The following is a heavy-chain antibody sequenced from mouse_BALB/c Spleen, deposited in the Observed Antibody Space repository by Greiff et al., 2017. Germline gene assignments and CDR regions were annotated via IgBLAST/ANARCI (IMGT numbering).Heavy chain of an antibody. Sequence: EVKLVESGGGLVKPGGSRKLSCAASGFTFSSFGMHWVRQAPEKGLEWVAYISSGSSTIYYADTVKGRFTISRDNPKNTLFLQMTSLRSEGTAMYYCARSRGSSLFDYWGQGTTLTVSS. J-gene: IGHJ2*01. CDR2: ISSGSSTI. CDR1: GFTFSSFG. D-gene: IGHD1-1*01. CDR3: ARSRGSSLFDY. V-gene: IGHV5-17*02.